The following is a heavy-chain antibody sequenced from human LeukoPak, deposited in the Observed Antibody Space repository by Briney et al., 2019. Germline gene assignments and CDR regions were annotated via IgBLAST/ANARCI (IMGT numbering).Heavy chain of an antibody. Sequence: GGSLRLSCAASGFTFSSYAMSWDRQAPGKGLEWVSAISGSGGTTYYADSVKGRFTISRDNSKNTLCLQMNSLRAEDTAVYYCAKGYCTNGVCYFDYWGQGTLVTVSS. V-gene: IGHV3-23*01. CDR2: ISGSGGTT. CDR3: AKGYCTNGVCYFDY. D-gene: IGHD2-8*01. J-gene: IGHJ4*02. CDR1: GFTFSSYA.